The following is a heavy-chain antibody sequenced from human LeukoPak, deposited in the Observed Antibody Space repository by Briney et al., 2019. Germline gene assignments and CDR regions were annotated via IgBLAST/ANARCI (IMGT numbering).Heavy chain of an antibody. CDR2: INAGNGNT. CDR3: ARDDCGGDCYYYGMDV. D-gene: IGHD2-21*01. J-gene: IGHJ6*02. CDR1: GYTFTSYA. V-gene: IGHV1-3*01. Sequence: ASVKVSCKASGYTFTSYAMHWVRQAPGQRLEWMGWINAGNGNTKYSQKFQGRVTITRDTSASTAYMELSSLRSEDTAVYYCARDDCGGDCYYYGMDVWGQGTTVTVSS.